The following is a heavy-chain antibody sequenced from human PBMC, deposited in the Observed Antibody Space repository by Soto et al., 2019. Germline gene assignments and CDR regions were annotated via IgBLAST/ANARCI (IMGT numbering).Heavy chain of an antibody. CDR2: ITSKSTTI. V-gene: IGHV3-48*02. CDR1: GFTSTGYS. J-gene: IGHJ5*02. D-gene: IGHD3-16*01. Sequence: PGGSLRLSCAASGFTSTGYSMNWVRQAPGQGLEWVSYITSKSTTIKYADSVKGRFTVSRDNAKNSLYLQLNSLRDEDTAVYYCAREMGACSDSSCYPGPYDSWGQGTLVTVSS. CDR3: AREMGACSDSSCYPGPYDS.